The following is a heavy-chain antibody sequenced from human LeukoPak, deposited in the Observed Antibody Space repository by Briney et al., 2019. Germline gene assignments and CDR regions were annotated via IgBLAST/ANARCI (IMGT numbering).Heavy chain of an antibody. V-gene: IGHV3-9*01. J-gene: IGHJ4*02. CDR2: ISWNSGSI. CDR1: GFTFDDYA. D-gene: IGHD6-19*01. Sequence: SLRLSCAASGFTFDDYAMHWVRQAPGKGLEWVSGISWNSGSIGYADSVKGRFTISRDNAKNSLYLQMNSLRAEDTGVYYCARGSGWLEDFWGQGTLVTVSS. CDR3: ARGSGWLEDF.